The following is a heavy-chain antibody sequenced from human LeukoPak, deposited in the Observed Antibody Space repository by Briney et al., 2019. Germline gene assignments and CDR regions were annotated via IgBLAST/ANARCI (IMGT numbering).Heavy chain of an antibody. V-gene: IGHV4-59*12. Sequence: PSETLSLTCTVSGGSISSYYWSWIRQPPGKGLEWIGYIYYSGSTNYNPSLKSRVTISVDTSKNQFSLKLSSVTAADTAVYYCARTNYDFWSGYYTDDFLDCWGQGTLVTVSS. CDR3: ARTNYDFWSGYYTDDFLDC. J-gene: IGHJ4*02. CDR2: IYYSGST. D-gene: IGHD3-3*01. CDR1: GGSISSYY.